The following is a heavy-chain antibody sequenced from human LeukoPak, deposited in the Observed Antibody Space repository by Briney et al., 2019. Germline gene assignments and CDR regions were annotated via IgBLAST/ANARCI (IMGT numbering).Heavy chain of an antibody. CDR3: AREFRGVTRYFDY. Sequence: PGRSLRLSCAASGFTFSSYAMHWVRQAPGKGLEWVAVISYDGSNKYCADSVKGRFTISRDNSKNTLYLQMNSLRAEDTAVYYCAREFRGVTRYFDYWGQGTLVTVSS. D-gene: IGHD3-10*01. CDR2: ISYDGSNK. V-gene: IGHV3-30*04. CDR1: GFTFSSYA. J-gene: IGHJ4*02.